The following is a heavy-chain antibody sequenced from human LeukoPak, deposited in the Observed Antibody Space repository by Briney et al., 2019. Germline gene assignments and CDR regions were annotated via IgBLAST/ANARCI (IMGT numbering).Heavy chain of an antibody. D-gene: IGHD2/OR15-2a*01. CDR2: INHSGST. CDR1: GGSFSGYY. CDR3: ARRFLLDY. Sequence: SETLSLTCAVYGGSFSGYYWSWIRQPPGKGLEWVGEINHSGSTNYNPSLKSRVTISVDTSKNQFSLKLSSVTAADTAVYYCARRFLLDYWGQGTLVTVSS. V-gene: IGHV4-34*01. J-gene: IGHJ4*02.